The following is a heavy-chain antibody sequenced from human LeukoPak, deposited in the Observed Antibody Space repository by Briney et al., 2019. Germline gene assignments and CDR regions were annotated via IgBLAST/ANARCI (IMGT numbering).Heavy chain of an antibody. J-gene: IGHJ4*02. V-gene: IGHV1-18*01. CDR2: ISAYNGNT. Sequence: GASVKVSCKASGYTFTRYGISWVRQAPGHGLEWMGWISAYNGNTNYEQKLQGRVTMTTATSTAYMELRSLRSDDTAVYYCARDLSGSYYPYFDYWGQGTLVTVSS. CDR1: GYTFTRYG. D-gene: IGHD1-26*01. CDR3: ARDLSGSYYPYFDY.